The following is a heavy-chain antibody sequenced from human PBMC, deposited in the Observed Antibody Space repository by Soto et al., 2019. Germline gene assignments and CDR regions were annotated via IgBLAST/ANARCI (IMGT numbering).Heavy chain of an antibody. CDR2: ISAYNGNT. CDR3: ARDQGSIAVAGVFDY. V-gene: IGHV1-18*01. D-gene: IGHD6-19*01. CDR1: GYTFTSYG. Sequence: ASVKVSCKASGYTFTSYGISWVRQAPGQGLEWMGWISAYNGNTNYAQKLQGRVTMTTDTSTSTAYMELRSLRSDDTAVYYCARDQGSIAVAGVFDYWGQGTLVTVSS. J-gene: IGHJ4*02.